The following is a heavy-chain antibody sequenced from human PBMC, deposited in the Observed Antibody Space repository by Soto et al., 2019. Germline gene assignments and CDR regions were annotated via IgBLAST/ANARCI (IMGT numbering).Heavy chain of an antibody. J-gene: IGHJ4*02. D-gene: IGHD5-12*01. CDR3: ARGGRDGYNFDY. V-gene: IGHV4-34*01. Sequence: SETLSLTCAVSGGSLSGYYWSWIRQPPGKRLEWIGEINHIGSTNYNPSLKSRVTILVDTSKNQFSLKLSSVTAADTAVYYCARGGRDGYNFDYWGQGTLVTVSS. CDR1: GGSLSGYY. CDR2: INHIGST.